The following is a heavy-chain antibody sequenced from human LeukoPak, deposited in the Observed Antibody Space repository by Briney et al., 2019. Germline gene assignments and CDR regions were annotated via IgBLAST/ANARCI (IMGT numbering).Heavy chain of an antibody. CDR2: ISGSGGST. Sequence: GGSLRLSCAASGFTFDDYGMSWVRQAPGKGLECVSAISGSGGSTYYADSVKGRFTISRDNSRDTLSVQINSLRAEDTAVYYCAKLQSVVIPAAMLGFDYWGQGILVTVSS. D-gene: IGHD2-2*01. V-gene: IGHV3-23*01. CDR3: AKLQSVVIPAAMLGFDY. CDR1: GFTFDDYG. J-gene: IGHJ4*02.